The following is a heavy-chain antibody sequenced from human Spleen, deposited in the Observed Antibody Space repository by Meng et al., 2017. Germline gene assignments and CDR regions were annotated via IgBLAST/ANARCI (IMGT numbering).Heavy chain of an antibody. J-gene: IGHJ2*01. D-gene: IGHD5-24*01. CDR3: ARDRTDGYKFISGARYFDL. V-gene: IGHV3-48*03. CDR2: ISSSGTST. Sequence: GESLKISCAASGFTFSTYEMNWVRQAPGKGLEWVSYISSSGTSTYYTDSVRGRFTISRDNAKNSLFLQMTSLRHEDTAIYYCARDRTDGYKFISGARYFDLWGRGTLVTVSS. CDR1: GFTFSTYE.